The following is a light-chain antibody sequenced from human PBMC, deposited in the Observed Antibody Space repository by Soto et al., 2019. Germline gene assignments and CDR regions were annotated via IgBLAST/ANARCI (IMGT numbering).Light chain of an antibody. J-gene: IGLJ2*01. V-gene: IGLV1-44*01. CDR2: SNN. CDR3: EAWDGSLNVVL. CDR1: NSNIGTNP. Sequence: QSVLTQPPSASGTPGQRVTISCSGGNSNIGTNPVNWYQHLPGSAPKLLIYSNNQRPSGVPDRFSGSKSGTSASLAISGLQPDDEADYYCEAWDGSLNVVLFGGGTKLTVL.